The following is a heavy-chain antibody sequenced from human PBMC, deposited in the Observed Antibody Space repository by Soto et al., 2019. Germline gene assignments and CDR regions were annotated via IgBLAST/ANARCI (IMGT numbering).Heavy chain of an antibody. J-gene: IGHJ1*01. Sequence: GGSLGVSCASSVFTFSTYAMSWVGQAPGKGLDWVSTSSGSGGDTYNADSVKGRFTISRDNSKNTLYLQMNSLRAEDTAIYYCAKDTGGITEYFQQWGQGTKVTVSS. D-gene: IGHD3-10*01. V-gene: IGHV3-23*01. CDR2: SSGSGGDT. CDR1: VFTFSTYA. CDR3: AKDTGGITEYFQQ.